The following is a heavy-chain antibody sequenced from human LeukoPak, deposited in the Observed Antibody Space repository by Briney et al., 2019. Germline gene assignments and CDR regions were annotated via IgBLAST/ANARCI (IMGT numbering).Heavy chain of an antibody. V-gene: IGHV4-4*09. CDR1: NGSMTNNY. J-gene: IGHJ4*02. CDR2: IYSSGST. Sequence: SETLSLTCTVSNGSMTNNYWSWIRQPPGKGLEWIGYIYSSGSTIYNPSLKSRVTISIDTSKNQFSLKLSSVTAADTAVYYCARLARRSQIAAAGPLVGYWGQGTLVTVSS. CDR3: ARLARRSQIAAAGPLVGY. D-gene: IGHD6-13*01.